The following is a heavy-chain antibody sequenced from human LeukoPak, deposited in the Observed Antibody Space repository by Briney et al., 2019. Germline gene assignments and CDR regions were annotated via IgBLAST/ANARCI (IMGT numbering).Heavy chain of an antibody. CDR1: GGSISSGDYY. D-gene: IGHD6-19*01. CDR2: SYYSGNT. CDR3: ARQVIAVAGLFFDY. J-gene: IGHJ4*02. V-gene: IGHV4-30-4*08. Sequence: SETLSLTCTVSGGSISSGDYYWSWIRQPPGKGLEWIGYSYYSGNTYYSPSLKSRITISVDTSKDQCSLTLTSVTAADTAVYYCARQVIAVAGLFFDYWGQGTLVTVSS.